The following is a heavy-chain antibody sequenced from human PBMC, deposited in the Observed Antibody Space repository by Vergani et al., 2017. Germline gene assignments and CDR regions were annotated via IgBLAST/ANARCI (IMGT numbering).Heavy chain of an antibody. J-gene: IGHJ6*02. CDR3: ARDPRGYGGDPEDYYYGMDV. Sequence: QVQLVQSGAEVKKPGSSVKFSCKASGATFRSNTISWVRQVPGQGLEWMGRIIPVLGKTKYAQDFQGRLTITADTSTSTAYMELTSLRSQDTAVYYCARDPRGYGGDPEDYYYGMDVWGQGTTVTVSS. V-gene: IGHV1-69*08. D-gene: IGHD2-21*02. CDR2: IIPVLGKT. CDR1: GATFRSNT.